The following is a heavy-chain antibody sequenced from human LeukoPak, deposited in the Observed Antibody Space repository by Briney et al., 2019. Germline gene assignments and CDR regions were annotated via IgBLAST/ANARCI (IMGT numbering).Heavy chain of an antibody. D-gene: IGHD3-3*01. Sequence: GGSLRHSCAASGFTFSSYWMSWVRQAPGKGLEWVANIKQDGSEKYYVDSVKGRFTISRDNAKNSLYLQMNSLRAEDTAVYYCARGLGGYDFWSGYLAYYFDYWGQGTLVTVSS. CDR1: GFTFSSYW. V-gene: IGHV3-7*04. CDR2: IKQDGSEK. CDR3: ARGLGGYDFWSGYLAYYFDY. J-gene: IGHJ4*02.